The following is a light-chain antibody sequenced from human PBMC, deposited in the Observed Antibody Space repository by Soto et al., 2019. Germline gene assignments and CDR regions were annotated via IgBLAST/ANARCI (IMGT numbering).Light chain of an antibody. J-gene: IGKJ1*01. Sequence: DIQMTQSPSSLSASVGDRVTITCRASQSISSYLNWYQQKPGKAPKLLIYGASSLHSGVPSRFSGSGSGTDFTLTISSLQPEDFVSYYCQQSYNTPQTFGQGTKVEIK. V-gene: IGKV1-39*01. CDR2: GAS. CDR3: QQSYNTPQT. CDR1: QSISSY.